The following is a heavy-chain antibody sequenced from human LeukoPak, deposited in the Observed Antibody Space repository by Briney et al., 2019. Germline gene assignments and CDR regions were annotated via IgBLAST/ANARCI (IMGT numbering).Heavy chain of an antibody. V-gene: IGHV3-21*01. CDR2: ISSSSSYI. CDR1: GFTFSSYS. CDR3: ARACSGGSCYLAGGYYYYGMDV. Sequence: GGSLRLSCAASGFTFSSYSMNWVRQAPGKGLEWVSSISSSSSYIYYADSVKGRFTISRDNAKNSLYLQMNSLRAEDTAVYYCARACSGGSCYLAGGYYYYGMDVWGKGTTVTVSS. D-gene: IGHD2-15*01. J-gene: IGHJ6*04.